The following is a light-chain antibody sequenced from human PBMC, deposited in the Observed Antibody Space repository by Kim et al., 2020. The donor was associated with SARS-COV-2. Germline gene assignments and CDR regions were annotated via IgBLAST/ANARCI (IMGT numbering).Light chain of an antibody. CDR2: GAS. CDR3: QQYRT. Sequence: EIVLTQSPGTLSLSPGERATLSCRASQSVSSSYLAWYQQKPGRAPRLLIYGASSRATGIPDRFSGSGSGTDFTLTISRLEPEDFAVYYCQQYRTFGQGTKVDIK. V-gene: IGKV3-20*01. CDR1: QSVSSSY. J-gene: IGKJ1*01.